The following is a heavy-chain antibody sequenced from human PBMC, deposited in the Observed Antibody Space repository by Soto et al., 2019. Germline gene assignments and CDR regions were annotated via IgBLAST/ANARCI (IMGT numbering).Heavy chain of an antibody. D-gene: IGHD2-15*01. CDR1: GFTFSHYA. CDR3: AKEFLCSATSCQTWVEGYGLDV. J-gene: IGHJ6*02. CDR2: ISNSAIDT. V-gene: IGHV3-23*01. Sequence: PGGSLRLSCVASGFTFSHYAMTWVRQAPGKGLEWVSTISNSAIDTSFADSVKGRFTISRDNSKNTLYLQMNSLRAEDTAIYHCAKEFLCSATSCQTWVEGYGLDVWGQGTTVTVSS.